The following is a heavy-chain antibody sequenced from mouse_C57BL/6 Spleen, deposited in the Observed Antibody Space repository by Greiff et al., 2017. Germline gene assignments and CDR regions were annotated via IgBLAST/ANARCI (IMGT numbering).Heavy chain of an antibody. CDR2: INPSSGYT. CDR1: GYTFTSYT. Sequence: VQLVESGAELARPGASVKMSCKASGYTFTSYTMHWVKQRPGQGLEWIGYINPSSGYTKYNQKFKDKATLTADKSSSTAYMQLSSLTSEDSAVYYCARCAITTVVAPYYYAMDYWGQGTSVTVSS. D-gene: IGHD1-1*01. V-gene: IGHV1-4*01. CDR3: ARCAITTVVAPYYYAMDY. J-gene: IGHJ4*01.